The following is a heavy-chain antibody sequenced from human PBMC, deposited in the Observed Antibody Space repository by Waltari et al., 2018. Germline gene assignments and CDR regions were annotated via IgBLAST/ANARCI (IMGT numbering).Heavy chain of an antibody. CDR3: ARDPAPSYYDFWSGYYRAHYYYGMDV. J-gene: IGHJ6*02. CDR2: IYYSGST. CDR1: GGSISSYY. V-gene: IGHV4-59*01. D-gene: IGHD3-3*01. Sequence: QVQLQESGPGLVKPSETLSLTCTVSGGSISSYYWSWIRQPPGKGLEWIGYIYYSGSTNYNPSLKSRVTISVDTSKNQFPLKLSSVTAADTAVYYCARDPAPSYYDFWSGYYRAHYYYGMDVWGQGTTVIVSS.